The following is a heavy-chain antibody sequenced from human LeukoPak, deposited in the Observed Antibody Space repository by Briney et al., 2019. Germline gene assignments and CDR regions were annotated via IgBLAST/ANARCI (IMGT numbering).Heavy chain of an antibody. Sequence: GGSLRLSCAASGFTFSSYEMNWVRQAPGKGLEWVSYISSSGSTIYYADSVKGRFTISRDNAKNSLYLQMNSLRAGDTAVYYCARLSTVTTFDYWGQGTLVTVSS. CDR1: GFTFSSYE. CDR3: ARLSTVTTFDY. CDR2: ISSSGSTI. D-gene: IGHD4-17*01. J-gene: IGHJ4*02. V-gene: IGHV3-48*03.